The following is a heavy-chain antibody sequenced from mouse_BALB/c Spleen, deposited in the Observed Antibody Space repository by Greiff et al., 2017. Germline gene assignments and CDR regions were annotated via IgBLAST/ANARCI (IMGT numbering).Heavy chain of an antibody. D-gene: IGHD1-1*01. CDR3: AITTVPPYYFDY. J-gene: IGHJ2*01. CDR1: GYAFTNYL. Sequence: VQLQQSGAELVRPGTSVKVSCKASGYAFTNYLIEWVKQRPGQGLEWIGVINPGSGGTNYNEKFKGKATLTADKSSSTAYMQLSSLTSDDSAVYFCAITTVPPYYFDYWGQGTTLTVSS. CDR2: INPGSGGT. V-gene: IGHV1-54*01.